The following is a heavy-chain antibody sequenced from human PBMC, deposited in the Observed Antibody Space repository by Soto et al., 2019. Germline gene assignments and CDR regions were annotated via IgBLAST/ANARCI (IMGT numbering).Heavy chain of an antibody. CDR2: ISGSGDMT. V-gene: IGHV3-23*01. Sequence: EVKLLESGGGLVQPGGSLRLSCAASRFSFITYAMSWVRQAPGKGLEWVSSISGSGDMTYYTDSVKGRFTISRDNSRNTLYLQRTSLRAEDTAVYYCAKEAGRVGATTPCDYGGQGPLVTFSS. CDR3: AKEAGRVGATTPCDY. D-gene: IGHD1-26*01. CDR1: RFSFITYA. J-gene: IGHJ4*02.